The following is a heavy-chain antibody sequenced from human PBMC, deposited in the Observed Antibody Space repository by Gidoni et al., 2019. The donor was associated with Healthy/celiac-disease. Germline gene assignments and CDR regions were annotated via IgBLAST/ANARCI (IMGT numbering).Heavy chain of an antibody. Sequence: QVQLAQSGAEVKKPGSSVKVSCKASGGTFSSYAISWVRQAPGQGLEWMGGIIPIFGTANYAQTFQRRVTITADESTSTAYMELSSLRSEDTAVYSCARGLTVTGMGDFDYWGQGTLVTVSS. CDR1: GGTFSSYA. D-gene: IGHD4-17*01. CDR2: IIPIFGTA. CDR3: ARGLTVTGMGDFDY. J-gene: IGHJ4*02. V-gene: IGHV1-69*01.